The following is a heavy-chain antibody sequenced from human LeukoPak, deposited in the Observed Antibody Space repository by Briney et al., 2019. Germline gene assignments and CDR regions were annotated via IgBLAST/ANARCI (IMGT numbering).Heavy chain of an antibody. D-gene: IGHD5-18*01. CDR2: IYYSGST. J-gene: IGHJ4*02. V-gene: IGHV4-59*12. Sequence: KPSETLSLTCTVSGGSISSYYWSWIRQPPGKGLEWIGYIYYSGSTNYNPSLKSRVTISVDTSKNQFSLKLSSVTAADTAVYYCARGLLRGYSYVQHGYYFDYWGQGTLVTVSS. CDR3: ARGLLRGYSYVQHGYYFDY. CDR1: GGSISSYY.